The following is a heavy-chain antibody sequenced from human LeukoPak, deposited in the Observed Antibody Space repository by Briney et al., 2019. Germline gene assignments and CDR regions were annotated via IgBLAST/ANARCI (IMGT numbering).Heavy chain of an antibody. CDR2: IYTSGST. J-gene: IGHJ4*02. V-gene: IGHV4-61*02. D-gene: IGHD3-9*01. CDR3: ATELYYDILTGYVDDY. Sequence: PSETLSRTCTGSGGSISSGSYYWGGIRQPAGKGVEWIGRIYTSGSTNYNPSLKSRVTISVDTSKNQFSLKLSSVTAADTAVYYCATELYYDILTGYVDDYWGQGTLVTVSS. CDR1: GGSISSGSYY.